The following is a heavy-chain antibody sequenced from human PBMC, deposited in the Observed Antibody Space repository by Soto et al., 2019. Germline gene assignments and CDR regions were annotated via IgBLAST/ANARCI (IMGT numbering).Heavy chain of an antibody. V-gene: IGHV1-8*01. J-gene: IGHJ4*02. CDR2: MNPDCGDT. D-gene: IGHD2-15*01. CDR3: VRLPGGVDTPGPDY. CDR1: GYPFDSFD. Sequence: QVQLVQSGAEVKKPGSSVKVSCEASGYPFDSFDINWVRQAAGQGLEWMGWMNPDCGDTAVAQRFQDTIIMTGTTAASTVDMEQSRLTPDAAASDYCVRLPGGVDTPGPDYWWQGGLVSDSS.